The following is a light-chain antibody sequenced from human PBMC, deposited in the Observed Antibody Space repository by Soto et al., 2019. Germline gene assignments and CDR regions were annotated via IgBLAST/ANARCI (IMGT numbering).Light chain of an antibody. J-gene: IGKJ4*01. V-gene: IGKV2-30*01. CDR3: AQATHWPLT. CDR2: QVS. CDR1: RGLVFSDGNTF. Sequence: VVMTQSPLSLPVTLGQSASISCSSSRGLVFSDGNTFLSWFQQRPGQSPRRLIYQVSKRDSGVPDRFSGSGSGTDFTLTISRVEAEDVGIYYCAQATHWPLTFGGGTKVDIK.